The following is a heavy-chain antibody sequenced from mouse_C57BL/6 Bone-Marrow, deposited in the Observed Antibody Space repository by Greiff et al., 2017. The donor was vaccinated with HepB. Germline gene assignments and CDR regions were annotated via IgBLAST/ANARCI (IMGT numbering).Heavy chain of an antibody. D-gene: IGHD1-1*01. CDR2: INYDGSST. V-gene: IGHV5-16*01. CDR1: GFTFSDYY. Sequence: EVKVVESEGGLVQPGSSMKLSCTASGFTFSDYYMAWVRQVPEKGLEWVANINYDGSSTYYLDSLKSRFIISRDNAKNILYLQMSSLKSEDTATYYCARDSYYGLDYWGQGTTLTVSS. J-gene: IGHJ2*01. CDR3: ARDSYYGLDY.